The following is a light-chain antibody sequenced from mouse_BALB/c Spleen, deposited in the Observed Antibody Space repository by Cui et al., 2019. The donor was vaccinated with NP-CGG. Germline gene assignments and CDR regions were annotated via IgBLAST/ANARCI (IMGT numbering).Light chain of an antibody. CDR1: TGPVTTSNY. V-gene: IGLV1*01. CDR2: GTN. J-gene: IGLJ1*01. CDR3: ALLYSNHWV. Sequence: QAVVTQESALTTSPGETVTLTCRSSTGPVTTSNYANWVQEKPDHLFTGLIGGTNNRVPGVPARFSGSLIGDKAALTITGAQTEDEAIYFCALLYSNHWVFGGGTKLTVL.